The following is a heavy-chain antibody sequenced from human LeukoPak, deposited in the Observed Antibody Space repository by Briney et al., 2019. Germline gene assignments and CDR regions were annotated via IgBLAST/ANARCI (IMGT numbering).Heavy chain of an antibody. CDR2: IYYSGST. V-gene: IGHV4-59*01. D-gene: IGHD5-18*01. J-gene: IGHJ6*03. Sequence: PSETLSLTCTVSGGSISNYYWSWIRQPPGKGLEWIGYIYYSGSTSYNPSLKSRVTISVDTSKNQFSLKLSSVTAADTAVYYCARTTEGGYTYDYFYYYYMDVWGKGTTVTISS. CDR3: ARTTEGGYTYDYFYYYYMDV. CDR1: GGSISNYY.